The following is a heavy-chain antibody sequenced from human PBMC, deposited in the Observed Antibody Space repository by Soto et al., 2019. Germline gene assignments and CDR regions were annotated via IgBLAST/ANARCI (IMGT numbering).Heavy chain of an antibody. CDR2: IIPIFGIA. V-gene: IGHV1-69*12. CDR3: ARDQKGYDFWSGSESYYYYGMDV. J-gene: IGHJ6*02. D-gene: IGHD3-3*01. CDR1: GCTFSSYA. Sequence: QVQLVQSGAEVKKPGSSVKVSCKASGCTFSSYAIIWVRQAPGQGLEWMGGIIPIFGIANYALKFQGRVTITADESTSTAYMGLSSLRAEETDVYYCARDQKGYDFWSGSESYYYYGMDVRCQGTTVTVSS.